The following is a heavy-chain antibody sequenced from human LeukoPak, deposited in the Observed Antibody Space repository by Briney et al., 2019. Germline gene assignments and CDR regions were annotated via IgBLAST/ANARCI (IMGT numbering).Heavy chain of an antibody. CDR2: IWYDGSNK. V-gene: IGHV3-33*01. Sequence: PGGSLRLSCAASGXTFSSYGMHWVRQAPGKGLEWVAVIWYDGSNKYYADSVKGRFTISRDNPKNTLYLQMNSLRAEDTAVYYCARAGYCSGGACYGMDYWGQGTLVTV. CDR1: GXTFSSYG. CDR3: ARAGYCSGGACYGMDY. J-gene: IGHJ4*02. D-gene: IGHD2-15*01.